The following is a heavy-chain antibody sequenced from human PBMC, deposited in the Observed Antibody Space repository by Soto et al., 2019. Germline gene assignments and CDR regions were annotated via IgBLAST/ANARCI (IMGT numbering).Heavy chain of an antibody. V-gene: IGHV1-2*04. CDR1: GYTFTGYY. CDR3: ARELELRPGLYGMDV. J-gene: IGHJ6*02. Sequence: ASVKVSCKASGYTFTGYYMHWVRQAPGQGLEWMGWINPNSGGTNYAQKFQGWVTMTRDTSISTAYMELSRLRSDDTAVYYCARELELRPGLYGMDVWGQWTTVTVSS. CDR2: INPNSGGT. D-gene: IGHD1-7*01.